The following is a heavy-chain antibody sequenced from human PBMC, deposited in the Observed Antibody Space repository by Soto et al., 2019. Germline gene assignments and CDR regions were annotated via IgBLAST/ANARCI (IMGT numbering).Heavy chain of an antibody. Sequence: QVQLVESGGGAVQPVESLRLSWVASGFDFTYYAMHWVRQAPGKGLESVAVMSSDGSKIHHTDSVKGRFTISRDNSKNTLYLHMNRLRKEDTAVYFCAKDEGVGGTLGLFDYWGQGTLVSVSS. CDR2: MSSDGSKI. V-gene: IGHV3-30*18. J-gene: IGHJ4*02. D-gene: IGHD1-26*01. CDR1: GFDFTYYA. CDR3: AKDEGVGGTLGLFDY.